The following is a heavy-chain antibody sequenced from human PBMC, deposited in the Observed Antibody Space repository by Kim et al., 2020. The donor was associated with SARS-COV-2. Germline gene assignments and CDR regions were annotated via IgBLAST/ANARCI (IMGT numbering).Heavy chain of an antibody. CDR3: ARDKAIARR. V-gene: IGHV3-7*01. Sequence: GGSLRLSCAVSGLRFNYYWMSWVRQAPGNRLEWVANINEDGSQKNYADSVKGRFTISRDNAENSVYLQMNSLRADDTAAYYCARDKAIARRWGQGT. CDR1: GLRFNYYW. J-gene: IGHJ4*02. CDR2: INEDGSQK. D-gene: IGHD6-13*01.